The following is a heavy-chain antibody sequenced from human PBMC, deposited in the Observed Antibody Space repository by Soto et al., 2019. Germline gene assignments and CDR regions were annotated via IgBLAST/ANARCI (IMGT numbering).Heavy chain of an antibody. D-gene: IGHD6-25*01. J-gene: IGHJ3*01. V-gene: IGHV3-9*01. Sequence: EVQLVESGGGLGQPGGSLRLSCAASGFTFDDYAMHWVRHAPGKGLEWVSGISWNSDNVGYGDSVKGRFTISRDNAKNALHVQMNGLRAEDTAFYYCAKDAQSSDLNALDVWGQGTTVTVSS. CDR2: ISWNSDNV. CDR3: AKDAQSSDLNALDV. CDR1: GFTFDDYA.